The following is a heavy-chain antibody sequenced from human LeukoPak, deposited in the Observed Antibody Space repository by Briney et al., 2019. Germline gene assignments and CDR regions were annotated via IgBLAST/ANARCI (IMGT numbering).Heavy chain of an antibody. J-gene: IGHJ4*02. CDR2: IYYSGST. D-gene: IGHD4-17*01. CDR3: ARNRDHGDYFDY. CDR1: GGSISSYY. Sequence: PSETLSLTCTVSGGSISSYYWSWIRQPPGKGLEWIGYIYYSGSTNYNPSLKSRVTISVDTSKNQFSLKLSSVTAADTAVYYCARNRDHGDYFDYWGQGTLVTVSS. V-gene: IGHV4-59*01.